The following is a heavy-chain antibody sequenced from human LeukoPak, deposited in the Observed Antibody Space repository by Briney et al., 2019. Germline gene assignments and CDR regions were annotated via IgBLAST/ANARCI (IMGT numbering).Heavy chain of an antibody. CDR3: AREQSSGAWRTSDY. J-gene: IGHJ4*02. CDR1: GGTFSSYA. Sequence: SVKVSCKASGGTFSSYAISWVRQAPGQGLEWMGGIIPIFGTANYAQKFQGRVTITADKSTSTAYMELSSLRSEDTAVYYCAREQSSGAWRTSDYWGQGTLVTVSS. CDR2: IIPIFGTA. V-gene: IGHV1-69*06. D-gene: IGHD4/OR15-4a*01.